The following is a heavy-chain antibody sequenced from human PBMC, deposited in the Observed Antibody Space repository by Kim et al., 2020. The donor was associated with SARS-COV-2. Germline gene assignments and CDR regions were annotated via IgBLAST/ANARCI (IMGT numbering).Heavy chain of an antibody. J-gene: IGHJ6*02. D-gene: IGHD6-13*01. CDR1: GFTFSDYY. CDR3: ATSGLRYSSSSNSYYYYGMDV. CDR2: ISSSSSYT. V-gene: IGHV3-11*03. Sequence: GGSLRLSCAASGFTFSDYYMSWIRQAPGKGLEWVSYISSSSSYTNYADSVKGRFTISRDNAKNSLYLQMNSLRAEDTAVYYCATSGLRYSSSSNSYYYYGMDVWGQGTTVTVSS.